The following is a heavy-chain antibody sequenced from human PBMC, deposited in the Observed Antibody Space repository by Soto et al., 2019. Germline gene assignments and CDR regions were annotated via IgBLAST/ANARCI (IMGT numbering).Heavy chain of an antibody. Sequence: ASVKASCKASGYTFTGYYMHWVRQAPGQGLEWMGWINPNSGGTNYAQKFQGRVTMTRDTSISTAYMELSRLRSDDTAVYYCARGDTAMDYYSPYGMDVWGQGTRVTVSS. CDR3: ARGDTAMDYYSPYGMDV. V-gene: IGHV1-2*02. CDR1: GYTFTGYY. J-gene: IGHJ6*02. CDR2: INPNSGGT. D-gene: IGHD5-18*01.